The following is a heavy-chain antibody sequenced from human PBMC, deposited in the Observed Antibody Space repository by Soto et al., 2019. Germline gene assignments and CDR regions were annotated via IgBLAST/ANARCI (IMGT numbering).Heavy chain of an antibody. J-gene: IGHJ6*02. CDR1: GRSFNGSY. D-gene: IGHD6-13*01. CDR3: ARDSREQLATYYYYYGMDV. CDR2: INHSGST. V-gene: IGHV4-34*01. Sequence: SETLSLTCAVYGRSFNGSYWSWIRNPSGKGMEWIGEINHSGSTNYNPSLKSRVTISVDTCKNQFSLKLISVTAADTAVYYCARDSREQLATYYYYYGMDVWGQGTTVT.